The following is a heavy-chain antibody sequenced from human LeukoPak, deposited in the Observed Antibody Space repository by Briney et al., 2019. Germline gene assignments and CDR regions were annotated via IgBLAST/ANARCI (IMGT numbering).Heavy chain of an antibody. V-gene: IGHV4-4*07. CDR1: GGSIISYY. J-gene: IGHJ6*03. CDR3: ARVYVAYCGGDCYSPNYYYYYYYMDV. CDR2: IYTTGST. D-gene: IGHD2-21*02. Sequence: PSETLSLTCTVSGGSIISYYWSWIRQPAGKGLEWIGHIYTTGSTNYNPSLKSRVTISVDTSKNQFSLKLSSVTAADTAVYYCARVYVAYCGGDCYSPNYYYYYYYMDVWGKGTTVTVSS.